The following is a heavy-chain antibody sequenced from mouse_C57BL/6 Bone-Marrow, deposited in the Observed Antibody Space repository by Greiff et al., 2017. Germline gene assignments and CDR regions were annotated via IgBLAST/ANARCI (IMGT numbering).Heavy chain of an antibody. V-gene: IGHV1-81*01. CDR1: GYTFTSYG. CDR3: ARGSDYDEAWFAY. Sequence: VQLQQSGAELARPGASVKLSCKASGYTFTSYGISWVKQRTGQGLEWIGEIYPRSGNTYYNEKFKGKATLTADKSSSTAYMELRSLTSEDSAVDCCARGSDYDEAWFAYWGQGTLVTVSA. CDR2: IYPRSGNT. D-gene: IGHD2-4*01. J-gene: IGHJ3*01.